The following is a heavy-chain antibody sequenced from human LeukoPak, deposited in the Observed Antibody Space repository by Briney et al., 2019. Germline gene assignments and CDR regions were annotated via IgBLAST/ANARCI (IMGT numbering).Heavy chain of an antibody. Sequence: SVKVSCKASGYTFTDYYMHWVRQAPGQGLEWMGGIIPIFGTANYAQKFQGRVTITADKSTSTAYMELSSLRSEDTAMYYCATLTGDFSVGASYYFGYWGQGTLVTVSS. J-gene: IGHJ4*02. CDR3: ATLTGDFSVGASYYFGY. D-gene: IGHD7-27*01. CDR1: GYTFTDYY. CDR2: IIPIFGTA. V-gene: IGHV1-69*06.